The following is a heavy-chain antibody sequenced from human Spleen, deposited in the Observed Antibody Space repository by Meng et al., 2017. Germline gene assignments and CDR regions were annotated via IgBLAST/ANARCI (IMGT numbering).Heavy chain of an antibody. CDR3: AGEPGYCSGGSCYGGWFDP. V-gene: IGHV4-34*01. CDR2: INHSGST. J-gene: IGHJ5*02. D-gene: IGHD2-15*01. CDR1: GGSFSGKY. Sequence: QVQLQQWGAGLFKPSETLSLTFAVSGGSFSGKYWSWVRQPPGKGLEWIGEINHSGSTDYKPSLKSRVTISVDTSKNLLSLKLTSVTAADTAVYYCAGEPGYCSGGSCYGGWFDPWGQGLLVTVSS.